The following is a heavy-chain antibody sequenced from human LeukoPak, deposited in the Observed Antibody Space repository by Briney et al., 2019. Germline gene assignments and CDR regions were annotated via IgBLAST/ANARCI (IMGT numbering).Heavy chain of an antibody. Sequence: SQTLSLTCAISGDSVSSNSAAWNWIRQSPSRGLEWPGRTYYRSKWYNDYAVSVKSRITINPDTSKNQFSLQLNSVTPEDTAVYYCAREGSRKYSSSWYGYNYWGQGTLVTVSS. CDR1: GDSVSSNSAA. V-gene: IGHV6-1*01. CDR3: AREGSRKYSSSWYGYNY. J-gene: IGHJ4*02. D-gene: IGHD6-13*01. CDR2: TYYRSKWYN.